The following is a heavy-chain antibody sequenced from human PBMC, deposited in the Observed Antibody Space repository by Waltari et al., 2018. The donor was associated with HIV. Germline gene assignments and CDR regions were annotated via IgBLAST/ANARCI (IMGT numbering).Heavy chain of an antibody. D-gene: IGHD3-9*01. Sequence: QVQLQESGPGLVKPSQTLSLTCTVSGGSITSGSYYWIWVRQPAGKGLEWIGRIYSSGSANYMPSPRRRGTISLDTCKNLFSLKLTSVTAADTAVYYCARGLDILTGYYHWFSDLWGRGTLVTVSS. CDR1: GGSITSGSYY. V-gene: IGHV4-61*02. CDR3: ARGLDILTGYYHWFSDL. CDR2: IYSSGSA. J-gene: IGHJ2*01.